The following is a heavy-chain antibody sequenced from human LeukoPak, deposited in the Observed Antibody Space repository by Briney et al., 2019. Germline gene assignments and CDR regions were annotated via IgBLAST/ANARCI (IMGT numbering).Heavy chain of an antibody. J-gene: IGHJ4*02. CDR2: IYHSGST. CDR1: GGSISSSNW. V-gene: IGHV4-4*02. D-gene: IGHD6-19*01. CDR3: ARGMFSGSGRTLTPEYYFDY. Sequence: SETLSLTCAVSGGSISSSNWWSWVRQPPGKGLEWIGEIYHSGSTNYNPSLKSRVTISVDKSKNQFSLKLSSVTAADTAVYYCARGMFSGSGRTLTPEYYFDYWGQGTLVTVSS.